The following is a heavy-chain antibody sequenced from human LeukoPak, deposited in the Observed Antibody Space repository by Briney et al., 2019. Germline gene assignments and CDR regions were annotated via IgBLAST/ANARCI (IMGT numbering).Heavy chain of an antibody. CDR1: GGSINSYY. J-gene: IGHJ6*02. CDR2: IYYSGST. V-gene: IGHV4-59*12. CDR3: ARFVSKYYYDSSGYYEYYYYGMDV. Sequence: SETLSLTCTVSGGSINSYYWSWIRQPPGKGLEWIGYIYYSGSTNYNPSLKSRVTISVDTSKNQFSLQLNSVTPEDTAAYYCARFVSKYYYDSSGYYEYYYYGMDVWGQGTTVTVSS. D-gene: IGHD3-22*01.